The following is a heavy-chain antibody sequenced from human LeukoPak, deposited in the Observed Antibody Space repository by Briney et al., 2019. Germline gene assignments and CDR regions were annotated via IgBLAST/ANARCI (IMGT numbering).Heavy chain of an antibody. CDR2: IYYSGST. CDR1: GGSISSYY. V-gene: IGHV4-59*01. D-gene: IGHD6-13*01. J-gene: IGHJ5*02. Sequence: PSETLSLTCTVSGGSISSYYWSWIRQPPGKGLEWIGYIYYSGSTYYNPSLKSRVTISVDTSKNQFSLKLSSVTAADTAVYYCARCSGIAAAGTRADWFDPWGQGTLVTVSS. CDR3: ARCSGIAAAGTRADWFDP.